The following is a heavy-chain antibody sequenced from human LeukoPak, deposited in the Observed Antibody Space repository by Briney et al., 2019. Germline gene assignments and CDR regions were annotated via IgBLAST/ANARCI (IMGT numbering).Heavy chain of an antibody. J-gene: IGHJ3*02. CDR3: ARSGSWEPRANAFDI. CDR2: IYPGDSDT. CDR1: GYSITSYW. V-gene: IGHV5-51*01. D-gene: IGHD1-26*01. Sequence: GESLKISCKGSGYSITSYWIGWVRQMPGKGLEWMGIIYPGDSDTRYSPSFQGQVTISADKSISTAYLQWSSLKASDTAMYYCARSGSWEPRANAFDIWGQGTMVTVSS.